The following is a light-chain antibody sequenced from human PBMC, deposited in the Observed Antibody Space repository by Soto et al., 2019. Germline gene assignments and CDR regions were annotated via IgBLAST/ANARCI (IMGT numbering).Light chain of an antibody. Sequence: QAVVTQPPSVSGAPGQRVTISCTGSSSNIGAGYDVHWYQQLPGTAPKLLIYGNSNRPSGVPDRFSGSKSGTSASLAITGLQAEDEADYYCQSYDSSLSGWVFGGGTKL. CDR2: GNS. CDR1: SSNIGAGYD. J-gene: IGLJ3*02. V-gene: IGLV1-40*01. CDR3: QSYDSSLSGWV.